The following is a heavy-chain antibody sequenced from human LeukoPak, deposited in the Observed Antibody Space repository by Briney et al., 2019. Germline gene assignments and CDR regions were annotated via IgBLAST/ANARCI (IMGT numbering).Heavy chain of an antibody. Sequence: ASVKVSRKASGYTFTSYDINWVRQATGQGLEWMGWMNPNSGNTGYAQKFQGRVTITRNTSISTAYMELSSLRSEDTAVYYCARVAYCGGDCYSPHFDYWGQGTLVTVSS. CDR1: GYTFTSYD. J-gene: IGHJ4*02. CDR3: ARVAYCGGDCYSPHFDY. CDR2: MNPNSGNT. D-gene: IGHD2-21*01. V-gene: IGHV1-8*03.